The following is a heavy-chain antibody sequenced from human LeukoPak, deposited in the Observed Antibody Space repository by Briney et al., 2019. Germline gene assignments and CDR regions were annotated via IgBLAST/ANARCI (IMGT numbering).Heavy chain of an antibody. Sequence: GGSLRLSCAASGFTFSSYSMNWVRQAPGKGLEWVSSISSSSSYIYYADSVKGRFTISRDNAKNSLYLQMNSLRAEDTAVYYCARGLVIAVAGWGPWELPPAGYDYWGQGTLVTVSS. D-gene: IGHD6-19*01. J-gene: IGHJ4*02. CDR3: ARGLVIAVAGWGPWELPPAGYDY. CDR2: ISSSSSYI. CDR1: GFTFSSYS. V-gene: IGHV3-21*01.